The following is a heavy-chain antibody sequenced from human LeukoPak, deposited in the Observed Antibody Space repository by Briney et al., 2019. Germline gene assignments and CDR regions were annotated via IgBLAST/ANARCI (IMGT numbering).Heavy chain of an antibody. J-gene: IGHJ4*02. V-gene: IGHV3-33*01. CDR2: IWSDGTNE. CDR1: GFSFSTCA. Sequence: GRSLRLSCVASGFSFSTCAIHWVRQAPGKGLEWVAIIWSDGTNEKYANSVKGRFTISRDNFENTVYLQMNSLRAEDTAVYYCARASGTGSYILDYWGQGTPLTVSP. CDR3: ARASGTGSYILDY. D-gene: IGHD1-26*01.